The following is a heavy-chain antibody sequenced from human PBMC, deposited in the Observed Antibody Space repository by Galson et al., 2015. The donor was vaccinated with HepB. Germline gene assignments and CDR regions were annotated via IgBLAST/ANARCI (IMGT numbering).Heavy chain of an antibody. J-gene: IGHJ4*02. Sequence: CAISGDSVSSNRAAWNWIRQSPSRGLEWLGRAYYRSKWYNDYAVSVRSRISINPDTSKNQFSLQLNSVTPEDTAVYFCAGDHADYGYGYDYWGQGTLVTVSS. V-gene: IGHV6-1*01. CDR2: AYYRSKWYN. CDR1: GDSVSSNRAA. D-gene: IGHD4-17*01. CDR3: AGDHADYGYGYDY.